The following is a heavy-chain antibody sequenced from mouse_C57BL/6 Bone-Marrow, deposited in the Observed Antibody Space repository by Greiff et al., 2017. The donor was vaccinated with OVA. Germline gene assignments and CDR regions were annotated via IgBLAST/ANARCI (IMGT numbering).Heavy chain of an antibody. V-gene: IGHV2-2*01. Sequence: VQLQQSGPGLVQPSQSLSITCTASGFSLTSYGVHWVRQSPGKGLEWLGLIWSGGSTDYNAAFISRLSISKDNSKSQVFFKMNRLQADDTAIYYCARNDGNSAWFAYWGQGTLVTVSA. CDR2: IWSGGST. CDR3: ARNDGNSAWFAY. J-gene: IGHJ3*01. D-gene: IGHD2-1*01. CDR1: GFSLTSYG.